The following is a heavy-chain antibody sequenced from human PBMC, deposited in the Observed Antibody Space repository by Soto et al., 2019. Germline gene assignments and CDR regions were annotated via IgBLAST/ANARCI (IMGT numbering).Heavy chain of an antibody. CDR1: GYTFTSYH. D-gene: IGHD5-12*01. J-gene: IGHJ4*02. Sequence: ASVKVSCKASGYTFTSYHMHWVRQARGQGLEWMGIINPSGGNTSYAQKFHNRVTMTRDTSTSTVYMELRSLTFEDTAIYYCTSEDVATGFVWGPGSLVTVSS. CDR2: INPSGGNT. CDR3: TSEDVATGFV. V-gene: IGHV1-46*01.